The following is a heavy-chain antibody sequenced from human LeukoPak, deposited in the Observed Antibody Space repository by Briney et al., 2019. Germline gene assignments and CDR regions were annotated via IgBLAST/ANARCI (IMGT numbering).Heavy chain of an antibody. CDR2: MNDSPSA. CDR1: GGSFSDYY. Sequence: SETLSLTCAVYGGSFSDYYWSWVRQPPGKGLEWIGEMNDSPSASYNPSLKSRVTISRDTSTNQFSLKLTSVTAADTAVYYCATSSGWDWGGYWGQGTLVTVSS. CDR3: ATSSGWDWGGY. J-gene: IGHJ4*02. V-gene: IGHV4-34*01. D-gene: IGHD6-19*01.